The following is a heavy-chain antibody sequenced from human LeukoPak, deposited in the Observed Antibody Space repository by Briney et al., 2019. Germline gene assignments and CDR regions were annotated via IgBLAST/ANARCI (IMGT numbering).Heavy chain of an antibody. V-gene: IGHV3-7*05. CDR3: ARYGHQYGMDV. J-gene: IGHJ6*02. CDR2: INRDGSEK. Sequence: PGGSLRLSCAASGFTVSSNYMSWVRQAPGKGLEWVANINRDGSEKFYEDSVKGRFAISRDNVKNSLYLQVSSLRAEDTAVYYCARYGHQYGMDVWGQGTTVTVSS. D-gene: IGHD3-10*01. CDR1: GFTVSSNY.